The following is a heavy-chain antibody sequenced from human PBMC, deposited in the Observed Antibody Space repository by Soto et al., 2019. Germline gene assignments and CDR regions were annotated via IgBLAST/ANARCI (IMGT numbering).Heavy chain of an antibody. CDR3: ARTDGSGIIYGMDV. Sequence: PGESVKISCKGSEDSFTNYWIAWVRQMPGKGLESMGIICPGDSYARYSPSFQGLVTNSADKSISTAYLQWNSLKASDTAMYYCARTDGSGIIYGMDVWGQGTTVTVSS. V-gene: IGHV5-51*01. CDR1: EDSFTNYW. D-gene: IGHD3-10*01. CDR2: ICPGDSYA. J-gene: IGHJ6*01.